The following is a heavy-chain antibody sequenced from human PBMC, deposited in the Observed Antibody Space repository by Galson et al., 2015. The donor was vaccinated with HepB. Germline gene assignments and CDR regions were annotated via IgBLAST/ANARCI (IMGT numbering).Heavy chain of an antibody. D-gene: IGHD7-27*01. CDR3: GTGAGYFEY. J-gene: IGHJ4*02. V-gene: IGHV1-46*01. CDR2: INPNGTTT. Sequence: SVKVSCKASGYIFTVYYIHWVRQAPGQGLEWMGMINPNGTTTSYAQNFQGRVTMTRDPSTSTVYMEMSSLRFEDSAVFYWGTGAGYFEYWGQGTLVTVSS. CDR1: GYIFTVYY.